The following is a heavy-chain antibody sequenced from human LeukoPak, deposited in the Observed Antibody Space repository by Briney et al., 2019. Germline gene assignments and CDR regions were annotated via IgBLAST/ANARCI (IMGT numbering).Heavy chain of an antibody. V-gene: IGHV3-33*08. J-gene: IGHJ4*02. D-gene: IGHD3-3*01. CDR3: ARGGTPITIFGVVPYFDY. Sequence: GGSLRLSCAASGFTFSSYGMHWVRQAPGKGLEWVAVIWYGGSNKCYADSVKGRFTNSRDNSKNTLYLQMNSLRAEDTAVYYCARGGTPITIFGVVPYFDYWGQGTLVTVSS. CDR1: GFTFSSYG. CDR2: IWYGGSNK.